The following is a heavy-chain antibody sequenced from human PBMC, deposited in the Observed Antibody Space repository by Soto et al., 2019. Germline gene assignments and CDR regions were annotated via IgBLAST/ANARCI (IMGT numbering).Heavy chain of an antibody. D-gene: IGHD3-3*01. CDR1: GFTFSSYG. V-gene: IGHV3-33*01. CDR3: ARDRRGITIFGVVIIDKNYYYGMDV. Sequence: QVQLVESGGGAVQPGRSLRLSCAASGFTFSSYGMHWVRQAPGKGLEWVAVIWYDGSNKYYADSVKGRFTISRDNSKNTLYLQMNSLRAEDTAVYYCARDRRGITIFGVVIIDKNYYYGMDVWGQGTTVTVSS. J-gene: IGHJ6*02. CDR2: IWYDGSNK.